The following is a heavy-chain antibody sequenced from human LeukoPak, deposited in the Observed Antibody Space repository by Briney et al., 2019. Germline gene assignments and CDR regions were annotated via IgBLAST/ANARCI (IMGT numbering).Heavy chain of an antibody. J-gene: IGHJ4*02. CDR3: ARGMGYCSSTSCPAGD. V-gene: IGHV4-30-2*01. D-gene: IGHD2-2*01. Sequence: SETLSLTCTVSGGSISSGGYYWSWIRQPPGKGLEWIGYIYHSGSTYYNPSLKSRVTISVDRSKNQFSLKLSSVTAADTAVYYCARGMGYCSSTSCPAGDWGQGTLVTVSS. CDR1: GGSISSGGYY. CDR2: IYHSGST.